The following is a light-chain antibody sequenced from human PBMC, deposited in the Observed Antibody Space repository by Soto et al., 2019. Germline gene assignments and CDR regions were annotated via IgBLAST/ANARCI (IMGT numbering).Light chain of an antibody. V-gene: IGKV1-39*01. CDR3: QQSYTIPYT. CDR2: AAS. CDR1: QSIGTD. J-gene: IGKJ2*01. Sequence: DIQMTQSPSSLPASVGDRVTLTCRASQSIGTDLNWYQQKPGKAPKLLIYAASSLQSGVPSRLSGSASGTDFTLTISSLQPEDFATYYCQQSYTIPYTFGQGTKLEIK.